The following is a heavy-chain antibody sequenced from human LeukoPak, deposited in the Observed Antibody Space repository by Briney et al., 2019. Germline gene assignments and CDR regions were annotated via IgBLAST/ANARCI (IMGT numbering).Heavy chain of an antibody. CDR3: ARDLLDIAAAGTVAFDI. D-gene: IGHD6-13*01. J-gene: IGHJ3*02. V-gene: IGHV1-69*04. CDR1: GGTFSSNA. Sequence: GASVKVSCKASGGTFSSNAMNWVRQAPGQGLEWMGRFIHTVNIPYYAQKFQGRVTLTADKSTGTAYMELSNLRSEDTAVYYCARDLLDIAAAGTVAFDIWGQGTVVTVSS. CDR2: FIHTVNIP.